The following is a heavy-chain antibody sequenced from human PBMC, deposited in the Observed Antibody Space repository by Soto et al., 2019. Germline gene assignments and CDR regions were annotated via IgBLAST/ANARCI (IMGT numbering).Heavy chain of an antibody. D-gene: IGHD5-18*01. V-gene: IGHV3-33*01. CDR3: ARVIQLWLNGMDV. Sequence: QVQLVESGGGVVQPGRSLRLSCAASGFTFSSYGMHWVRQAPGKGLEWVAVIWYDGSNKYYADSVKGRFIISRDNSKNTLYLQMNSLRAEDTAVYYCARVIQLWLNGMDVWGQGTTVTVSS. CDR1: GFTFSSYG. J-gene: IGHJ6*02. CDR2: IWYDGSNK.